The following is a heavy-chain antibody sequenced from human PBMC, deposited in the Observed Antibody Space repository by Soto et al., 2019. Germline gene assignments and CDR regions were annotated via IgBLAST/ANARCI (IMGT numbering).Heavy chain of an antibody. CDR1: GGSISSSNYY. D-gene: IGHD6-19*01. V-gene: IGHV4-39*01. J-gene: IGHJ4*02. Sequence: SETLSLTCTVSGGSISSSNYYWGWIRQPPGKGLESIGNIYYSGSTSYNPSLKSRVTISVDTSKNQFSLKLSSVTAADTAVYFCARLRSGPDDGWYWAFDYWGQGTLVTVSS. CDR2: IYYSGST. CDR3: ARLRSGPDDGWYWAFDY.